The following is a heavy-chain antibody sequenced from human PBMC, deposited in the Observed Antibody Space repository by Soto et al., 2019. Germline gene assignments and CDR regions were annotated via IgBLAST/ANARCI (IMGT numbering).Heavy chain of an antibody. J-gene: IGHJ4*02. V-gene: IGHV3-20*04. CDR1: GFTFDDYG. CDR3: ARDQKWELLRGGGLPLFDY. Sequence: EVQLVESGGGVVRPGGSLRLSCAASGFTFDDYGMSWVRQAPGKGLEWVSGINWNGGSTGYADSVKGRFTISRDNAKNSLYLQMNSLRAEDTALYYCARDQKWELLRGGGLPLFDYWGQGTLVTVSS. D-gene: IGHD1-26*01. CDR2: INWNGGST.